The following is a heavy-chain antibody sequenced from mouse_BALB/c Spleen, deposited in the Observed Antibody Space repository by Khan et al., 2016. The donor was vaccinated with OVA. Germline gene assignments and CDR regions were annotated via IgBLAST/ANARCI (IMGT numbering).Heavy chain of an antibody. CDR2: IYPGDGDT. CDR1: GYTFTSYW. Sequence: QVQLKQSGAELARPGASVKLSCKSSGYTFTSYWMQWVKQRPGQGLEWIGAIYPGDGDTRYTQKFKGKATLTADKSSSTAYMQLSSLASEDSAVYNCASYRYDYFNYWGQGTTLTVSS. V-gene: IGHV1-87*01. CDR3: ASYRYDYFNY. J-gene: IGHJ2*01. D-gene: IGHD2-14*01.